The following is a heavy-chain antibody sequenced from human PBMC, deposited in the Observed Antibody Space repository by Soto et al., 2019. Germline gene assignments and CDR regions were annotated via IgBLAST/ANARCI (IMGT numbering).Heavy chain of an antibody. CDR2: ISSGGGST. CDR3: AKDYRGSVPDAFGI. D-gene: IGHD2-15*01. Sequence: EVQLLESGGGLVQPGGSLRLSCAASGFTFTNYVMTWVRQGPGKGLEWVSGISSGGGSTYYADSVKGRFTISRDNSKNTLYLQMSNLRAEDTALYYCAKDYRGSVPDAFGIWGQGTMVTVSS. J-gene: IGHJ3*02. CDR1: GFTFTNYV. V-gene: IGHV3-23*01.